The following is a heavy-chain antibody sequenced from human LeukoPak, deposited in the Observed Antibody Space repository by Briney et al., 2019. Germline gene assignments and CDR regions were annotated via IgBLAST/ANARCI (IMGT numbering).Heavy chain of an antibody. V-gene: IGHV1-69*05. D-gene: IGHD2-2*01. Sequence: ASVKVSCKASGGTFSSYAISWVRQAPGQGLEWMGGIIPIFGTANYAQKFQGRVTITTDESTSTAYMELSSLRSEDTAVYYCARDPIDVRYQLLGGNAFDIWGQGTMVTVSS. CDR2: IIPIFGTA. CDR3: ARDPIDVRYQLLGGNAFDI. CDR1: GGTFSSYA. J-gene: IGHJ3*02.